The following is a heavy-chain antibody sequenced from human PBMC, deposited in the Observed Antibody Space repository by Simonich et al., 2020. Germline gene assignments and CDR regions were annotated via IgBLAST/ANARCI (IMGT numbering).Heavy chain of an antibody. Sequence: EVQLVESGGGLVKPGGSLRLSCAASGFTFSSYSMNWVRQAPGKGLEVALSISSSSSYIYNADSVKGRFTISRDNAKNSLYLQMNSLRAEDTAVYYCARDAAGDYWGQGTLVTVSS. D-gene: IGHD6-13*01. V-gene: IGHV3-21*01. CDR2: ISSSSSYI. CDR3: ARDAAGDY. J-gene: IGHJ4*02. CDR1: GFTFSSYS.